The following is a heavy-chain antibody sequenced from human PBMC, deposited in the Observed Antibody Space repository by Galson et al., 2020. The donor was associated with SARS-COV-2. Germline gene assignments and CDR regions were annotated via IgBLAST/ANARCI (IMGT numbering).Heavy chain of an antibody. CDR3: ARGDCSGTSCYGGWFDP. J-gene: IGHJ5*02. Sequence: HGESLKISCKGSGYSFTSYWIGWVRQMPGKGLEWMGIIYPGDSDTRYSPSFQGQVTISADKSISTAYLQWSSLKASDTAMYYCARGDCSGTSCYGGWFDPWGQGTLVTVSS. CDR2: IYPGDSDT. CDR1: GYSFTSYW. D-gene: IGHD2-2*01. V-gene: IGHV5-51*01.